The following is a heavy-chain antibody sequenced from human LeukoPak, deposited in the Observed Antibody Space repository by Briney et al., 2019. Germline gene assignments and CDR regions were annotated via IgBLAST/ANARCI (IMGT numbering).Heavy chain of an antibody. D-gene: IGHD1-26*01. CDR1: GFTFSSYA. Sequence: GGSLRLSCAASGFTFSSYAMHWVRQAPGNGLEWVAVISYDGSNKYYADSVKGRFTISRDNSKNTLYLQMNSLRAEDTAVYYCARDGPYSGSPYYGMDVWGQGTTVTVSS. V-gene: IGHV3-30-3*01. CDR2: ISYDGSNK. CDR3: ARDGPYSGSPYYGMDV. J-gene: IGHJ6*02.